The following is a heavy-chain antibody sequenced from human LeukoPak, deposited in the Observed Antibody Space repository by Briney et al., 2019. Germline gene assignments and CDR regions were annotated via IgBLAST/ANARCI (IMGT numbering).Heavy chain of an antibody. CDR1: GYTFTTYD. CDR3: AADAVRGIFPLVPTN. Sequence: GASVNVSCKSSGYTFTTYDINWVRQATGQGLEWMVWMNPNSGNTGYTQKFQGRVTMTRNTSISTAYMELSSLRSEDTAVYYCAADAVRGIFPLVPTNWGQGTLVTVSS. V-gene: IGHV1-8*01. D-gene: IGHD2-8*01. J-gene: IGHJ4*02. CDR2: MNPNSGNT.